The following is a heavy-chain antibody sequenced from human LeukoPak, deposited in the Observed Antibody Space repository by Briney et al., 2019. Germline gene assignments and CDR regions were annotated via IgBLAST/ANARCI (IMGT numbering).Heavy chain of an antibody. J-gene: IGHJ5*02. D-gene: IGHD6-19*01. Sequence: GSLRLSCAASGFTLSSYDMHWVRQATGKGLEWVSAIGTAGDTYYPGSVKGRFTISRENAKNSLYLRMNNLRAEDTAVYYCARGYSSGWYPWGQGTLVTVSS. V-gene: IGHV3-13*01. CDR3: ARGYSSGWYP. CDR1: GFTLSSYD. CDR2: IGTAGDT.